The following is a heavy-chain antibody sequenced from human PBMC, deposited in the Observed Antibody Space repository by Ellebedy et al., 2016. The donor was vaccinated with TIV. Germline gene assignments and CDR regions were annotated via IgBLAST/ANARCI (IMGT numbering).Heavy chain of an antibody. J-gene: IGHJ4*02. CDR2: VFYSGTT. D-gene: IGHD5-24*01. CDR3: VHNQRDGYMLDY. V-gene: IGHV4-39*01. CDR1: GGSISTYTYN. Sequence: MPSETLSLTCTVSGGSISTYTYNWGWIRQPPGKGLEWIGNVFYSGTTHYNPSLKSRVTISVDTSKNQFSLKLSSVTAADTAVYHCVHNQRDGYMLDYWGPGTLVTVSS.